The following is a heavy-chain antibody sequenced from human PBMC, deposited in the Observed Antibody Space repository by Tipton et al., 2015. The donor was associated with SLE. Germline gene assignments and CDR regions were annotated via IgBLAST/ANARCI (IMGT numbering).Heavy chain of an antibody. V-gene: IGHV4-31*03. CDR1: GGSISSGGYY. J-gene: IGHJ2*01. Sequence: TLSLTCTVSGGSISSGGYYWSWIRQHPGKGLEWIGYTYYSGNTYHNPSLKSRVTISVDTSENQFSLKLSSVTAADTAVYYCARDAKCPITSAEYFDLWGRGTQVTVSS. CDR2: TYYSGNT. CDR3: ARDAKCPITSAEYFDL. D-gene: IGHD5-12*01.